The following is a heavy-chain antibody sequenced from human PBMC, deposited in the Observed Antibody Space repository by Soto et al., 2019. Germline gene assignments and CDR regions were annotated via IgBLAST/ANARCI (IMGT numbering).Heavy chain of an antibody. Sequence: SVKESCKVSGSTLTELSMHWGREAPGKGLEWMGGFDPEDGETIYAQKFQGRVTMTEDTSTDTAYMELSSLRSEDTAVYYCATGYGDPYYVDYWGQGTLVTV. CDR3: ATGYGDPYYVDY. J-gene: IGHJ4*02. D-gene: IGHD4-17*01. V-gene: IGHV1-24*01. CDR1: GSTLTELS. CDR2: FDPEDGET.